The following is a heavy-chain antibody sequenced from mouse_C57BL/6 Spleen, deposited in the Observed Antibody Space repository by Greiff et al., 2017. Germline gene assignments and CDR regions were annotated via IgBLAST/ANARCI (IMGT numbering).Heavy chain of an antibody. V-gene: IGHV1-64*01. D-gene: IGHD1-1*01. CDR2: IHPNSGST. Sequence: VKLQQPGAELVKPGASVKLSCKASGYTFTSYWMHWVKQRPGQGLEWIGMIHPNSGSTNYNEKFKSKATLTVDKSSSTAYMQLSSLTSEDSAVYYCARGGLFYYGSSAYYAMDYWGQGTSVTVSS. J-gene: IGHJ4*01. CDR3: ARGGLFYYGSSAYYAMDY. CDR1: GYTFTSYW.